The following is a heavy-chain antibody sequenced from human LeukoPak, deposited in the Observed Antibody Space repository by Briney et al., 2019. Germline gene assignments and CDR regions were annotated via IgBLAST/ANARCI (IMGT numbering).Heavy chain of an antibody. D-gene: IGHD3-16*02. CDR2: ISAYNGNT. Sequence: GASVKVSCKASGYTFTSYGISWVRQAPGQGLEWMGWISAYNGNTNYAQKLQGRVTMTTDASTSTAYMELRSLRSDDTAVYYCAREALQGVIVHFDYWGQGTLVTVSS. J-gene: IGHJ4*02. CDR1: GYTFTSYG. CDR3: AREALQGVIVHFDY. V-gene: IGHV1-18*01.